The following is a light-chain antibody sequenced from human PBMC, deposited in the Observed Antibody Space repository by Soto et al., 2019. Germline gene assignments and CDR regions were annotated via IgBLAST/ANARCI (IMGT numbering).Light chain of an antibody. CDR1: SGHSSYA. J-gene: IGLJ1*01. CDR2: LNSDGSH. V-gene: IGLV4-69*01. CDR3: QTWGTGIQV. Sequence: QLVLTQSPSAYASLGASVKLTCTLSSGHSSYAIAWHQQQPEKGPRYLMKLNSDGSHSKGDGIPDRFSGSSSGAERYLTISSLQSEDEADYYCQTWGTGIQVFGTGTKLTVL.